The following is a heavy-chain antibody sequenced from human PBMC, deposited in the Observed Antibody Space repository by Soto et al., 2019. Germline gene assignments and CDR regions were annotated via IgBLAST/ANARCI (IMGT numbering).Heavy chain of an antibody. D-gene: IGHD3-10*01. J-gene: IGHJ6*02. CDR1: GGSISSNNW. CDR2: IYHSGST. V-gene: IGHV4-4*02. CDR3: ARCYGSGSSYYYYYGMDV. Sequence: SETLSLTCAVSGGSISSNNWCSWVRQPPGKGLEWIGEIYHSGSTNYNPSLKSRVTISVDKSKNQFSLKLSSVTAADTAVYYCARCYGSGSSYYYYYGMDVWGQGTTVTVS.